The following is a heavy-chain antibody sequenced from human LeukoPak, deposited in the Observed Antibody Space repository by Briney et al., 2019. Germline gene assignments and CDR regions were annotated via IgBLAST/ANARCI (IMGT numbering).Heavy chain of an antibody. CDR2: IIPILDIT. D-gene: IGHD2-21*02. CDR1: GGTFSSHA. J-gene: IGHJ4*02. V-gene: IGHV1-69*10. CDR3: AVLSDGAYCGGDCFYLDY. Sequence: VASVKVSCKASGGTFSSHAMNWVRQAPGQGLEWMGGIIPILDITNYPQNFQGRVTITADKSTGTVYMELSSLRSQDTAVYYCAVLSDGAYCGGDCFYLDYWGQGTLVTVSS.